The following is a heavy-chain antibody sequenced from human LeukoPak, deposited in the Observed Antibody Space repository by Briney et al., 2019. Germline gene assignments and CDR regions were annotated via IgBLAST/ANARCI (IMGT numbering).Heavy chain of an antibody. V-gene: IGHV3-30*18. Sequence: QSRGSLRLSCAASGFTFSSYGMHWVRQAPGKGLEWVAVISYDGSNIYSADSVRGRFTISRDNSKNTLYLQMNSLRAEDTAVYYCAKDLRPYCSGGSCYGNFGYWGQGTLVTVSS. CDR3: AKDLRPYCSGGSCYGNFGY. CDR1: GFTFSSYG. CDR2: ISYDGSNI. D-gene: IGHD2-15*01. J-gene: IGHJ4*02.